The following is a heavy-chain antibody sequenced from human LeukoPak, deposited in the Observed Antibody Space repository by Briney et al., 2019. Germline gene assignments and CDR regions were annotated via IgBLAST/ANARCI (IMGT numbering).Heavy chain of an antibody. CDR2: IYYSGST. J-gene: IGHJ3*02. Sequence: SETLSLTCTVSGGSISSSSYYWGWIRQPPGKGLEWIGSIYYSGSTYYNPSLKSRVTISVDTSKNQFSLKLSSVTAADTAAYYCASIYDILTGWGAFDIWGQGTMVTVSS. D-gene: IGHD3-9*01. V-gene: IGHV4-39*07. CDR3: ASIYDILTGWGAFDI. CDR1: GGSISSSSYY.